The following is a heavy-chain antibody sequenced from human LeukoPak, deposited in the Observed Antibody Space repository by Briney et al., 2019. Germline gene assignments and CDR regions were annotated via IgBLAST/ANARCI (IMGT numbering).Heavy chain of an antibody. D-gene: IGHD2-2*01. CDR3: WVVPYRQVFDY. V-gene: IGHV4-39*01. CDR1: GGSISSSSYY. Sequence: PSETLSLTCTVSGGSISSSSYYWGWIRQPPGKGLEWIGSIYYSGRTYYNPSLKSRVTISVDTSKNQFSLKLSSVPAADTAVYYCWVVPYRQVFDYWGQGTLVTVSS. CDR2: IYYSGRT. J-gene: IGHJ4*02.